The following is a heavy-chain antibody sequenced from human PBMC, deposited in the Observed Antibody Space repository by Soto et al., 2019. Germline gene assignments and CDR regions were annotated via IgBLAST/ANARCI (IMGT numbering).Heavy chain of an antibody. V-gene: IGHV1-69*01. D-gene: IGHD3-22*01. Sequence: QVQLVQSGAEVRTPGSSVKVSCKASGGTFRRHAISWVRQAPGQGLEWMGGIIPIFGTANHAQKFQGRVTIIADESTSTVYMELSSLRSEDTAMYYCARGWGYDSNDYYYAYWGQGTLVIVSS. CDR1: GGTFRRHA. CDR3: ARGWGYDSNDYYYAY. CDR2: IIPIFGTA. J-gene: IGHJ4*02.